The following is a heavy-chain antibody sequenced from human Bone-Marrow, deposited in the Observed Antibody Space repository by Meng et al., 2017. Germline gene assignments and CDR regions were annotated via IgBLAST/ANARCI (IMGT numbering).Heavy chain of an antibody. CDR1: GGSISSSSYY. Sequence: SETLSLTCTVSGGSISSSSYYWGWIRQPPGKGLEWIGSIYYSGSTYYNPSLKSRVTISVDTSKNQFSLKLTSVTAADTAVYYCAGGAVVTLIFYPAMDVWGQGTTVTVSS. J-gene: IGHJ6*02. D-gene: IGHD2-21*02. V-gene: IGHV4-39*07. CDR2: IYYSGST. CDR3: AGGAVVTLIFYPAMDV.